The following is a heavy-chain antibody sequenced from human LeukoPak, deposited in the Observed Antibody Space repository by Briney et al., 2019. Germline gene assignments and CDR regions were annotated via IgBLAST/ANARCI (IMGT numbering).Heavy chain of an antibody. Sequence: GGSLRLSCAASGFTFSNYGMNWVRQAPGKGLDWVSSISSSSSYIYYADSVKGRFTISRDNAKNSLYLQMNSLRAEDTAVYYCARVGNTMVRGVIGTMYYFDYWGQGTLVTVSS. D-gene: IGHD3-10*01. CDR1: GFTFSNYG. CDR2: ISSSSSYI. J-gene: IGHJ4*02. V-gene: IGHV3-21*01. CDR3: ARVGNTMVRGVIGTMYYFDY.